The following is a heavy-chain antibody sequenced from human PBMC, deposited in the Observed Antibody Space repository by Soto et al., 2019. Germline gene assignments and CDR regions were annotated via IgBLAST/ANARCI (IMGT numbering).Heavy chain of an antibody. CDR3: ARSKRPYYNIPDYYYYGMDV. Sequence: SGPTLVHPTQTLTLTCTFSGFSLSTSGVGVGWIRQPPGKALEWLALIYWNDDKRYSPSLKSRLTITKDTSKNQVVLTMTNMDPVDTATYYCARSKRPYYNIPDYYYYGMDVWGQGTTVTVSS. J-gene: IGHJ6*02. D-gene: IGHD1-1*01. V-gene: IGHV2-5*01. CDR1: GFSLSTSGVG. CDR2: IYWNDDK.